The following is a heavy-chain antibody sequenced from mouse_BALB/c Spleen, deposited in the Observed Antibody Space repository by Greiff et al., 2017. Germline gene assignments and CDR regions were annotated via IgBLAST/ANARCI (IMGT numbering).Heavy chain of an antibody. CDR1: GFAFSSYD. D-gene: IGHD5-2*01. V-gene: IGHV5-12-1*01. J-gene: IGHJ2*01. Sequence: EVKLVESGGGLVKPGGSLKLSCAASGFAFSSYDMSWVRQTPEKRLEWVAYISSGGGSTYYPDTVKGRFTISRDNAKNTLYLQMSSLKSEDTAMYYCARHEDEYAYFDDWGQGTTLTVSS. CDR3: ARHEDEYAYFDD. CDR2: ISSGGGST.